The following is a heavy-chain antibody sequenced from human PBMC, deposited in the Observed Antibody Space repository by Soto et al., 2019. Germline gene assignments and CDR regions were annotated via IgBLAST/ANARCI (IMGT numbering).Heavy chain of an antibody. V-gene: IGHV6-1*01. CDR3: ARLIGSSWFDS. Sequence: QTPSLTCAISGYSVPTNSATWTWLRQCIARSYEWGGRTYYRSKWYHVYAAALKSRLPISPDPSKIQFSLQLISVTPKDTAVYYCARLIGSSWFDSWGQGTLVTVSS. CDR1: GYSVPTNSAT. D-gene: IGHD6-13*01. CDR2: TYYRSKWYH. J-gene: IGHJ5*01.